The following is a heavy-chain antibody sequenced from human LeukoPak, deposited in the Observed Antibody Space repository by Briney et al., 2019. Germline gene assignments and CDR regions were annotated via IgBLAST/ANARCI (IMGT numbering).Heavy chain of an antibody. Sequence: SETLSLTCTVSGGSISSYYWSWIRQPPGKGLEWIGYIYYSGSTNYNPSLKSRVTISVDTSKNQFSLKLSSVTAADTAGYYCARVSAVAGTFVDYWGQGTLVTVSS. D-gene: IGHD6-19*01. J-gene: IGHJ4*02. CDR1: GGSISSYY. V-gene: IGHV4-59*01. CDR2: IYYSGST. CDR3: ARVSAVAGTFVDY.